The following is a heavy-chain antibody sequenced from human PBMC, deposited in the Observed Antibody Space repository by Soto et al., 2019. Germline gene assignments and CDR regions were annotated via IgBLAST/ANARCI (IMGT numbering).Heavy chain of an antibody. V-gene: IGHV5-51*01. Sequence: GESLKISCKGSGYSFTSYWIGWVRQMPGKGLEWMGIIYPGDSDTRHSPSFQGQVTISADKSISTAYLQWSSLKASDTAMYYCARQSSLLAIAFDIWGQGTMVTVSS. J-gene: IGHJ3*02. D-gene: IGHD2-8*02. CDR2: IYPGDSDT. CDR1: GYSFTSYW. CDR3: ARQSSLLAIAFDI.